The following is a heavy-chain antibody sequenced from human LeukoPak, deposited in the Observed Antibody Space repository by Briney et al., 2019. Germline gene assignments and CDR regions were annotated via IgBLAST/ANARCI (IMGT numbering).Heavy chain of an antibody. V-gene: IGHV4-39*07. CDR2: INHSGST. D-gene: IGHD6-19*01. J-gene: IGHJ4*02. Sequence: SETLSLTCTVSGGSISSGSYYWSWIRQPPGKGLEWIGEINHSGSTNYNPSLKSRVTISVDTSKNQFSLKLSSVTAADTAVYYCASRGSSGWWSFDYWGQGTLVTVSS. CDR1: GGSISSGSYY. CDR3: ASRGSSGWWSFDY.